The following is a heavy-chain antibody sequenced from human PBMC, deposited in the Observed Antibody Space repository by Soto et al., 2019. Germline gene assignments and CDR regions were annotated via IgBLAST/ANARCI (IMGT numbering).Heavy chain of an antibody. D-gene: IGHD3-16*01. CDR3: ARRGDWYYYYGMDV. V-gene: IGHV3-11*01. CDR2: ISSSGSTI. J-gene: IGHJ6*02. Sequence: GESLKISCAASGFTFSDYYMSWIRQAPGKGLEWVSYISSSGSTIYYADSVKGRFTISRDNAKNSLYLQMNSLRAEDTAVYYCARRGDWYYYYGMDVWGQGTTVTVSS. CDR1: GFTFSDYY.